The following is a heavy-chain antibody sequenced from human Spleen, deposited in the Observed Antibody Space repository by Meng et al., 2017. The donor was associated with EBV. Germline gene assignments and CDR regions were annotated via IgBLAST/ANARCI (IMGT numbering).Heavy chain of an antibody. V-gene: IGHV6-1*01. CDR3: ARDFDRYNWNGGNWFDP. CDR1: RDSVSSNSAA. CDR2: TYYRSKWYN. D-gene: IGHD1-20*01. J-gene: IGHJ5*02. Sequence: QVQLQQSGPGLVKPSQTLSLTCAISRDSVSSNSAAWNWIRQSPSRGLEWLGRTYYRSKWYNDYAVSVKSRITINPDTSKNQFSLQLNSVTPEDTAVYYCARDFDRYNWNGGNWFDPWGQGTLVTVSS.